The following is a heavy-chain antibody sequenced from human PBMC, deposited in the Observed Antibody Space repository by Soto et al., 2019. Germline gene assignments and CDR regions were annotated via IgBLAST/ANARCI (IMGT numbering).Heavy chain of an antibody. Sequence: SETLSLTCTVSGDSISPNYWGWIRQPPGKGLEWIGYIYYSGSISYKSSLKSRVTISVDTSRNQFSLRLSSVTAADTAVYYCARVHYDILTAYSYYFDSWGQGNLVTVS. J-gene: IGHJ4*02. V-gene: IGHV4-59*01. CDR2: IYYSGSI. D-gene: IGHD3-9*01. CDR3: ARVHYDILTAYSYYFDS. CDR1: GDSISPNY.